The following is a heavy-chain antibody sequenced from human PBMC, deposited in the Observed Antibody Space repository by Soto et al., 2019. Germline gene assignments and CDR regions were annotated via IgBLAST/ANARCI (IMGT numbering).Heavy chain of an antibody. Sequence: EVQLVESGGGLVQPGGSLRLSCAASGFTFSSYSMNWVRQAPGKGLEWVSYISSSSSTIYYADSVKGRFTISRDNAKNSLYLQMNSLRDEDTAVYYCARESTRGGFLNWFDPSGQGTLVTVSS. CDR2: ISSSSSTI. CDR1: GFTFSSYS. CDR3: ARESTRGGFLNWFDP. D-gene: IGHD3-10*01. J-gene: IGHJ5*02. V-gene: IGHV3-48*02.